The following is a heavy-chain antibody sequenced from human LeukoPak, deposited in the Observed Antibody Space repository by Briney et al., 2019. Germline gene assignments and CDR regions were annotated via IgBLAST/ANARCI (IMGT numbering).Heavy chain of an antibody. CDR3: ARGGFESCSAGSCLLGNY. D-gene: IGHD2-15*01. CDR2: IYYIGTT. Sequence: SETLSLTCTVSRGSISPYYWSWIRQSPGKGLEWIGYIYYIGTTNYNPSLQSRVTMSVDTSTNQFTLNLASVTTADTAVYYCARGGFESCSAGSCLLGNYWGQGILVAVSS. CDR1: RGSISPYY. V-gene: IGHV4-59*01. J-gene: IGHJ4*02.